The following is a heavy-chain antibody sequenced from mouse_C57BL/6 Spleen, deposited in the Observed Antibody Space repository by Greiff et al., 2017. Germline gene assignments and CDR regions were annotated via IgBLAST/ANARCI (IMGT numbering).Heavy chain of an antibody. V-gene: IGHV5-6*02. D-gene: IGHD2-3*01. CDR1: GFTFSSYG. Sequence: DVMLVESGGDLVKPGGSLKLSCAASGFTFSSYGMSWVRQTPDKRLEWVATISSGGSYTYYPDSVKGRFTISRDNAKNTLYLQMSSLKSEDTAMYYCARNYDGPAYWGQGTLVTVSA. CDR2: ISSGGSYT. J-gene: IGHJ3*01. CDR3: ARNYDGPAY.